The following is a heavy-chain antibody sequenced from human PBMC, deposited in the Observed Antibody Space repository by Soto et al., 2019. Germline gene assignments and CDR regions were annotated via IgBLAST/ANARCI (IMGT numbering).Heavy chain of an antibody. CDR2: IFYGGST. Sequence: SETLSLTGSVSGGSVYSTSYYWGWIRQPPGKGLEWVGHIFYGGSTYYNPSLESRVAISVDTSKNQVSLRLTSVTAADTAVYYCARRLASGSPYFDYWGQGTLVTVSS. D-gene: IGHD3-10*01. J-gene: IGHJ4*02. CDR1: GGSVYSTSYY. V-gene: IGHV4-39*01. CDR3: ARRLASGSPYFDY.